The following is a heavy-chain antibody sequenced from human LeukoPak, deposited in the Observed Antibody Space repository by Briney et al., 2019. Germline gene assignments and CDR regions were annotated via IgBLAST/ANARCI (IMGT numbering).Heavy chain of an antibody. Sequence: ASVKVSCKASGYTFTGYYMHWVRQAPGQGLEWMGWINPNSGGTNYAQKFQGWVTMTRDTSISTAYMELSRLRSDDTAVYYCARGPPQFSGYDDAFDTWGQGTMVTVSS. CDR2: INPNSGGT. V-gene: IGHV1-2*04. J-gene: IGHJ3*02. D-gene: IGHD5-12*01. CDR1: GYTFTGYY. CDR3: ARGPPQFSGYDDAFDT.